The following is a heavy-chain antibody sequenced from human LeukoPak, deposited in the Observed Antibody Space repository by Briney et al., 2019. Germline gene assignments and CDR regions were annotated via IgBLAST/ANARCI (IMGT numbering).Heavy chain of an antibody. CDR2: IFYSGST. Sequence: SETLSLICTVSGGSSSRYYWSWFRQPTGKELEWIGNIFYSGSTNCNTSLKSRVSMSVDTSKIQFSLKLSSLTAADTSVYYCARGITTQAFDIWGQGTMVTVSP. J-gene: IGHJ3*02. CDR3: ARGITTQAFDI. V-gene: IGHV4-59*08. CDR1: GGSSSRYY. D-gene: IGHD1-14*01.